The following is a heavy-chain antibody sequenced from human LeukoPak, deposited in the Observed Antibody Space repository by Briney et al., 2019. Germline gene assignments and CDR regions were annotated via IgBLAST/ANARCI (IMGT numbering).Heavy chain of an antibody. V-gene: IGHV4-4*07. J-gene: IGHJ4*02. Sequence: PSETLSLTCSISGVSMSSYYWNWIRKPAGKGLEWIGRIYVSGSTSYNPSLKSRVTMSIDTSKKQFSLNLNSVTAADTAVYYCAREIDFPGGLRIDFWGQGILVTVSS. CDR2: IYVSGST. D-gene: IGHD2-15*01. CDR1: GVSMSSYY. CDR3: AREIDFPGGLRIDF.